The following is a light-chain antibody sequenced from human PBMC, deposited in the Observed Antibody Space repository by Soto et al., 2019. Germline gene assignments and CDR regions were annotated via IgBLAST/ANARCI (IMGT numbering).Light chain of an antibody. CDR3: NSYTSSNTLV. CDR2: EVT. CDR1: SHDVGRYDY. Sequence: QSALTQSASVSGSPGQSITISCTGTSHDVGRYDYVSWYQQHPGKAPKILIYEVTYRPSGVSNRFSASKSGNTASLTISGLQPEDEADYYCNSYTSSNTLVFGTGTKLTVL. V-gene: IGLV2-14*01. J-gene: IGLJ1*01.